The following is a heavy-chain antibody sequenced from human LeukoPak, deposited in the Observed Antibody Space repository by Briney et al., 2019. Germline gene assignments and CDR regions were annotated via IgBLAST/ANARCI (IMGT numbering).Heavy chain of an antibody. CDR1: GYTFTGYY. CDR3: ARALYYDSTLNAFDI. D-gene: IGHD3-22*01. CDR2: ISTYNGNT. V-gene: IGHV1-18*04. Sequence: GASVKVSCKTSGYTFTGYYMHWVRQAPGQGLEWMGWISTYNGNTNYAQNLQGRVTMTTDTSTSTVYMELRSLRSDDTAVYYCARALYYDSTLNAFDIWGQGTMVTVSS. J-gene: IGHJ3*02.